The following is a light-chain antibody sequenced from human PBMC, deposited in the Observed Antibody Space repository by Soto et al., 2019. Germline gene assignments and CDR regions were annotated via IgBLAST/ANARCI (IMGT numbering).Light chain of an antibody. V-gene: IGLV1-44*01. CDR2: TND. CDR3: SSYAGSNNFVV. CDR1: SSNIGVNT. Sequence: QPVLTQPPSASGTPGQRVTISCSGSSSNIGVNTVTWYQQLPGTAPKLLIHTNDQRPSGVPDRFSGSKSGTSASLAISGLQSEDEADYYCSSYAGSNNFVVFGGGTKLTVL. J-gene: IGLJ2*01.